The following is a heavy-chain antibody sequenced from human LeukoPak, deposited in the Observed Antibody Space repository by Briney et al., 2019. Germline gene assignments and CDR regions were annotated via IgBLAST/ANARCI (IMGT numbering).Heavy chain of an antibody. V-gene: IGHV4-38-2*02. J-gene: IGHJ5*02. CDR2: IYHSGST. CDR1: GYSITTDHY. Sequence: SETLSLTCIVSGYSITTDHYWGWIRQPPGRGLEWIGSIYHSGSTYHNPSLKSRVTMSVDTSKNQVSLKLSSVTAADTAVYYCAMTLTSIAGMWFDPWGRGTLVTVSA. D-gene: IGHD6-6*01. CDR3: AMTLTSIAGMWFDP.